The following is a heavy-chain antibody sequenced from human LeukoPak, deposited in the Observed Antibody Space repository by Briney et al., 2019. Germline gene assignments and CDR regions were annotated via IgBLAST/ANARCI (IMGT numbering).Heavy chain of an antibody. CDR3: ASSTWYSSGPSF. CDR1: GYSISSGYY. CDR2: IYHSGST. D-gene: IGHD6-19*01. J-gene: IGHJ3*01. Sequence: PSETLSLTCTVSGYSISSGYYWGWIRQPPGKGLEWIGSIYHSGSTYYNPSLKSRVTISVDTSKNQFSLKLNSVTAADTAVFYCASSTWYSSGPSFWGQGTMVTVSS. V-gene: IGHV4-38-2*02.